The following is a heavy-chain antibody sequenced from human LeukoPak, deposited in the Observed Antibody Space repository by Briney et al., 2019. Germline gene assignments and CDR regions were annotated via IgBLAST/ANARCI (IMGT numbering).Heavy chain of an antibody. D-gene: IGHD2-21*02. CDR2: TYYRSKWYN. V-gene: IGHV6-1*01. CDR3: ASVDRDYNWFDT. J-gene: IGHJ5*02. CDR1: GDSVSINSAA. Sequence: SQTLSLTCAISGDSVSINSAAWNWIRQSPSRCLEWLGRTYYRSKWYNDYAVSVKSRITINPDTSKHQFSLHLNSVTPEDTAVYYCASVDRDYNWFDTWGQGTLVTVSS.